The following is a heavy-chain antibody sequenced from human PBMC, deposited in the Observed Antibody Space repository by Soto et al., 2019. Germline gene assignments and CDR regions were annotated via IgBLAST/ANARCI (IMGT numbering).Heavy chain of an antibody. Sequence: QVQLVQSGAEVKKPGASVKVSCKASGYTFSSYGITWVRQAPGQGPEWMGWISGYNGNTKYAQKFQDRVTMATDTSTSTAYMDLRSLRSDDTAVYYCARAASSSAVFYGMDVWGQGTTVTVSS. J-gene: IGHJ6*02. V-gene: IGHV1-18*01. CDR3: ARAASSSAVFYGMDV. D-gene: IGHD6-13*01. CDR2: ISGYNGNT. CDR1: GYTFSSYG.